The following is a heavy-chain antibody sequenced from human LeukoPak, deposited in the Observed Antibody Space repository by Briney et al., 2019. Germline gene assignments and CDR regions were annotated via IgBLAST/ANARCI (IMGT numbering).Heavy chain of an antibody. Sequence: ASVKVSFTASGYTFTGYYMHWVRQAPGQGLEGMGWINPNSGGTNYAQKFQGRVTMTRDTSVSTAYMELSRLRSDDTAVYYCARAILGARGFDYWGQGTLVTVSS. D-gene: IGHD1-26*01. CDR1: GYTFTGYY. CDR3: ARAILGARGFDY. V-gene: IGHV1-2*02. J-gene: IGHJ4*02. CDR2: INPNSGGT.